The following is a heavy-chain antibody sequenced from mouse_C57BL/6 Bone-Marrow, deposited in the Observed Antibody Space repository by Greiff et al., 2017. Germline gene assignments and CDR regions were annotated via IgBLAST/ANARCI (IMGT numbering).Heavy chain of an antibody. CDR2: INPNYGTT. CDR1: GYSFTDYN. CDR3: ARQGTPYGSSFFDY. J-gene: IGHJ2*01. D-gene: IGHD1-1*01. Sequence: EVQLQQSGPELVKPGASVQISCKASGYSFTDYNMNWVKQSNGKSLEWIGVINPNYGTTSYNQKFKGKATVTVDQSSSTAYMQLNSLTSEDSAVYDCARQGTPYGSSFFDYWGQGTTLTVSS. V-gene: IGHV1-39*01.